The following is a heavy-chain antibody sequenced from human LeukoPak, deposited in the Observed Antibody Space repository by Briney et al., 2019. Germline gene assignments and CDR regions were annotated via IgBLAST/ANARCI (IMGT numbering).Heavy chain of an antibody. D-gene: IGHD3-10*01. Sequence: GGSLRISCAASGFTFSNYNMNGVRQAPGKGLEWVSHITRRSSSIYYADSVKGRFTISRDNAQNSLYLQMNSLRDEDTAVYYCARDSRFGKLLIPYFDYWGQGTLVTVSS. CDR3: ARDSRFGKLLIPYFDY. V-gene: IGHV3-48*02. CDR2: ITRRSSSI. J-gene: IGHJ4*02. CDR1: GFTFSNYN.